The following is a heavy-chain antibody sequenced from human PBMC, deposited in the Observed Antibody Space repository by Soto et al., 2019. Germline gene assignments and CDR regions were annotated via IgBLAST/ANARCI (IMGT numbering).Heavy chain of an antibody. CDR2: ISAYNGNT. CDR3: ARDRGGSGGSCYSSLFDY. J-gene: IGHJ4*02. CDR1: GYTFTSYG. V-gene: IGHV1-18*01. D-gene: IGHD2-15*01. Sequence: QVPLVQSGAEVKKPGASVKVSCKASGYTFTSYGISWVRQAPGQGLEWMGWISAYNGNTNYAQKLQGRVTMTTDTTTSTAYMELRSLRSDDTAVYYCARDRGGSGGSCYSSLFDYWGQGTLVTVSS.